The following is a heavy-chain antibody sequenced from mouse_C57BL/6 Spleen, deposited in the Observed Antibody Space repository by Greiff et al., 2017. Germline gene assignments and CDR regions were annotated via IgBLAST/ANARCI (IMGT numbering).Heavy chain of an antibody. D-gene: IGHD2-4*01. CDR2: INPNNGGT. Sequence: EVQLHQSGPELVKPGASVKISCKASGYTFTDYYMNWVKQSHGKSLEWIGDINPNNGGTSYNQKFKGKATLTVDKSSSTAYMELRSLTSEDSAVYYCAREDYDYDADFDYWGQGTTLTVSS. J-gene: IGHJ2*01. CDR1: GYTFTDYY. V-gene: IGHV1-26*01. CDR3: AREDYDYDADFDY.